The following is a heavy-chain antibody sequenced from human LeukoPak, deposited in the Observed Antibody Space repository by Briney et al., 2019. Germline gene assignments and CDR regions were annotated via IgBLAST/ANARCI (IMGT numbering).Heavy chain of an antibody. V-gene: IGHV4-59*01. CDR3: AREGSYYRFDY. CDR2: IYYSGST. Sequence: SETLSLTCTVSGGSISSYYWSWIRQPRGKGLEWIGYIYYSGSTSYNPSLKSRVTISVDTSKNQFSLKLSSVTAADTAVYYCAREGSYYRFDYWGQGTLVTVSS. D-gene: IGHD1-26*01. CDR1: GGSISSYY. J-gene: IGHJ4*02.